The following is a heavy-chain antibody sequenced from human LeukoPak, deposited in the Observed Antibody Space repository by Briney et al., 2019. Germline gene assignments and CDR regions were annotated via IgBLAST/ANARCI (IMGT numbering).Heavy chain of an antibody. CDR2: MNPDSGNT. Sequence: GASVKVSCKASGYTFTSYDINWMRQATGQGLEWMGWMNPDSGNTGYAQKFQGRVTMTRDTSISTAYLELSSLRSEDTAVYYCARATSSGSYGGYWGQGTLVTVSS. CDR1: GYTFTSYD. D-gene: IGHD6-19*01. V-gene: IGHV1-8*01. J-gene: IGHJ4*02. CDR3: ARATSSGSYGGY.